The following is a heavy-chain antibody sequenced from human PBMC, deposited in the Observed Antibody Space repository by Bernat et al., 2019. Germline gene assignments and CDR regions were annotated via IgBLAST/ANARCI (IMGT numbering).Heavy chain of an antibody. CDR1: AGSISSHNYF. Sequence: QLQLQESGPGLVKPSETLSLTCTVSAGSISSHNYFWGWIREPPGKGLEWIGSVYSSGSTYYNPSLKGRVTISVDTSKNPFSLKLTSGTGADTAVKYWATPWGATYYYGSSGYYGWDAFDTWGQGTMVTVSS. D-gene: IGHD3-22*01. CDR3: ATPWGATYYYGSSGYYGWDAFDT. V-gene: IGHV4-39*01. CDR2: VYSSGST. J-gene: IGHJ3*02.